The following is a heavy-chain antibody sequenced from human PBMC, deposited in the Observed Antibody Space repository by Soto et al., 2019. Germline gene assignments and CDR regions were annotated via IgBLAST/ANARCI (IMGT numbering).Heavy chain of an antibody. J-gene: IGHJ4*02. Sequence: QVQLVESGGGVVQPGKSLRLACAASGFTFSSSSMHWARQAPGKGLEWVTFISIRGGDEYYAESVRGRFTISRDDSKNKLYMQMDSLRVDDPAVYYCARGTIVARHHLDYWGQGTLVTVSS. CDR3: ARGTIVARHHLDY. CDR1: GFTFSSSS. CDR2: ISIRGGDE. V-gene: IGHV3-30*03. D-gene: IGHD6-6*01.